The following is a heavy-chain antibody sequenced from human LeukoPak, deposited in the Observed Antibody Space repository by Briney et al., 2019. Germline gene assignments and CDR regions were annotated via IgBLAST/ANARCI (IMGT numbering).Heavy chain of an antibody. D-gene: IGHD3/OR15-3a*01. Sequence: SETLSLTCTVSGGSVSSSNYHWGWIRQSPGKGMEWIGTIYYTGDTYYNPSLKSRVTISVDTSKNQFSLKVSSVTAADTAVYYCARQTGSGLFILQGGQGTLVTVSS. V-gene: IGHV4-39*01. J-gene: IGHJ4*02. CDR3: ARQTGSGLFILQ. CDR1: GGSVSSSNYH. CDR2: IYYTGDT.